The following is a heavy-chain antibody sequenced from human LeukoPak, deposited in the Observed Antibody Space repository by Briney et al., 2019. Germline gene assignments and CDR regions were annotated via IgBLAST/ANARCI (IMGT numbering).Heavy chain of an antibody. CDR3: ASLRIAAPRYFDY. CDR1: GGSISSGGYY. Sequence: PSETLSLTCTVSGGSISSGGYYWSWIRQPPGKGLEWIGYIYHSGSTYYNPSLKSRVTISVDRSKNQFSLKLSSVTAADTAVYYCASLRIAAPRYFDYWGQGTLVTVSS. V-gene: IGHV4-30-2*01. CDR2: IYHSGST. D-gene: IGHD6-6*01. J-gene: IGHJ4*02.